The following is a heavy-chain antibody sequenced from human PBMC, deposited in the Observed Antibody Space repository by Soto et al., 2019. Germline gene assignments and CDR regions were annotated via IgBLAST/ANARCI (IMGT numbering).Heavy chain of an antibody. V-gene: IGHV5-51*01. Sequence: EVQLVQSGAEVIQPGESLKISCKGSGYSFTNYWIGWVRQMPGKGLELMGIIYPGDSDTRYSPSFQGQVTISADKSNSIAYLKWSSLKASDIAMYYCARLGSGYPFDYWGQGTLVTVSS. D-gene: IGHD3-22*01. CDR3: ARLGSGYPFDY. J-gene: IGHJ4*01. CDR1: GYSFTNYW. CDR2: IYPGDSDT.